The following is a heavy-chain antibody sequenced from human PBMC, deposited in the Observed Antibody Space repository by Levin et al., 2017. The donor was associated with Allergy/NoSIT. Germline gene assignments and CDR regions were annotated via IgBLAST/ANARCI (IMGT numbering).Heavy chain of an antibody. CDR1: GGSISNYY. V-gene: IGHV4-59*01. CDR3: ASDTFYLGTRWFDP. D-gene: IGHD7-27*01. CDR2: IYYSGST. J-gene: IGHJ5*02. Sequence: PSETLSLTCTVSGGSISNYYWSWIRQPPGKGLEWIGYIYYSGSTNFNPSLKSRVAISVDTSKNQFSLKLSSVSAADTAIYYCASDTFYLGTRWFDPWGQGTLVTVSS.